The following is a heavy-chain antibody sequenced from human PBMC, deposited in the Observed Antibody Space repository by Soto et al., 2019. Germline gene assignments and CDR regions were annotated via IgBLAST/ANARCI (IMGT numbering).Heavy chain of an antibody. CDR3: ASPIGGSYNAFDI. Sequence: PGGSLRLSCAASGFTFSDHYMDWVRQAPGKGLEWVGRTRNKANSYTTEYAASVKGRFTISRDDSKNSLYLQMNSLKTEDTAVYYCASPIGGSYNAFDIWGQGTMVTVSS. CDR1: GFTFSDHY. J-gene: IGHJ3*02. D-gene: IGHD1-26*01. CDR2: TRNKANSYTT. V-gene: IGHV3-72*01.